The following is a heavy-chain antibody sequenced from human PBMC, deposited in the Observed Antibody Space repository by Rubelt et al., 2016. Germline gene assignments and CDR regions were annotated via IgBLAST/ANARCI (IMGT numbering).Heavy chain of an antibody. V-gene: IGHV4-34*01. J-gene: IGHJ4*02. Sequence: QVQLQQWGAGLLKPSETLSLTCAVYGGSFSGYYWSWIRQPPGKGLEWIGEINHSGSTNNNPSLKSRVTISADRSNNQFSLKLTAGTAADTGVFYCARTYYDFWSGYPGYFDYWGQGTLVTVSS. CDR1: GGSFSGYY. CDR3: ARTYYDFWSGYPGYFDY. D-gene: IGHD3-3*01. CDR2: INHSGST.